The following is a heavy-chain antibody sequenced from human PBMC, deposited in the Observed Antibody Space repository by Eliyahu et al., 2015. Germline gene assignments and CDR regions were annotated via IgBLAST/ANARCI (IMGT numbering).Heavy chain of an antibody. CDR3: AKSSGKYEYYYNSNAYYSDY. J-gene: IGHJ4*02. CDR1: GFTFXSYX. V-gene: IGHV3-23*04. Sequence: EVQLVESGGGLVQPGGSLRLSCAASGFTFXSYXMXWVRQAPGKGLXWVSAISGSGGNTYYADPVKGRFTISRDISQNTLYLQMNSLRAEDTAIYYCAKSSGKYEYYYNSNAYYSDYWGQGTLVTVSS. CDR2: ISGSGGNT. D-gene: IGHD3-22*01.